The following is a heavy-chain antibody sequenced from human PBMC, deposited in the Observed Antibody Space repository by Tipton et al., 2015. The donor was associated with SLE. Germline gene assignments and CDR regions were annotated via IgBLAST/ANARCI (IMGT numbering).Heavy chain of an antibody. CDR2: TSYDGSNK. Sequence: SLRLSCAASGFTFSSYAMHWVRQPPGRGLEWVAVTSYDGSNKYYADSVKGRFTISRDNSKNTLYLQMNSLRAEDTAVYYCAKEYSSSWPPLGYWGQGTLVTVSS. V-gene: IGHV3-30*18. J-gene: IGHJ4*02. CDR3: AKEYSSSWPPLGY. CDR1: GFTFSSYA. D-gene: IGHD6-13*01.